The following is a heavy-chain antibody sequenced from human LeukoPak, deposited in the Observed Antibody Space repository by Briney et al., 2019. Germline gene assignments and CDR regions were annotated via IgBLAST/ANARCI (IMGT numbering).Heavy chain of an antibody. CDR2: IYYSGST. CDR1: GGSISSTSYY. CDR3: ARDTDSSSFDY. D-gene: IGHD6-13*01. V-gene: IGHV4-61*01. Sequence: SETLSLTCTVSGGSISSTSYYWGWIRQPPGEGLEWIGHIYYSGSTNYNPSLKSRVTISEDTSKNQFSLKLSSVTAADTAVYYCARDTDSSSFDYWGQGTLVTVSS. J-gene: IGHJ4*02.